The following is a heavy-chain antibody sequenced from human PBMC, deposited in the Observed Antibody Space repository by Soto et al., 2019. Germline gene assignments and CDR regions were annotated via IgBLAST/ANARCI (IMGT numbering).Heavy chain of an antibody. CDR2: ISTDGTTT. V-gene: IGHV3-74*01. CDR1: GFTFGGYW. CDR3: ARDLWAQVDL. D-gene: IGHD7-27*01. Sequence: GGSLGLSCVVSGFTFGGYWMHWVRQAPGKGLVWVSRISTDGTTTNYADSVEGRFTISRDNARNTLYLQLNSLRAEDSAVYYCARDLWAQVDLWGPGTLVTVSS. J-gene: IGHJ5*02.